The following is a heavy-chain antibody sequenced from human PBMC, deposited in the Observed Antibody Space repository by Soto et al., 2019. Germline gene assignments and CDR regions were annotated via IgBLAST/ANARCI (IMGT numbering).Heavy chain of an antibody. V-gene: IGHV1-3*01. CDR1: GYTFTSYA. CDR3: ARGVGLYSNYDY. CDR2: INAGNGIT. D-gene: IGHD2-2*02. Sequence: QVQLVQSGAEVKKPGASVKVSCKASGYTFTSYAMHWVRQAPGQRLEWMGWINAGNGITKYSQKFQGRVTITRDTSASTAYMELSSLRSEDTAVYYCARGVGLYSNYDYWGQGTLVTVSS. J-gene: IGHJ4*02.